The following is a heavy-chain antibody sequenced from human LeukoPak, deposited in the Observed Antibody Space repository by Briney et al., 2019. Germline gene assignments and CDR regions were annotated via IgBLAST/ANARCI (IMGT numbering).Heavy chain of an antibody. CDR3: AKQMATNRNFEN. D-gene: IGHD2-8*01. V-gene: IGHV3-30*02. Sequence: GGSLRLSCAASGFSFSSHPMHWLRQTPGKGLEWLALIGFDGNKKFYADSVKGRFITSRDNTSNTIYLQLHSVIEYDMGTYCCAKQMATNRNFENWGQGTMVAVSS. J-gene: IGHJ4*02. CDR2: IGFDGNKK. CDR1: GFSFSSHP.